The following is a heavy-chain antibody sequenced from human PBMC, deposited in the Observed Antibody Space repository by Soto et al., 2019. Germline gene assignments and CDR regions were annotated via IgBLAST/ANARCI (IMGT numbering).Heavy chain of an antibody. CDR2: IYYSGST. D-gene: IGHD3-3*01. J-gene: IGHJ6*03. CDR3: ATQTRNPYDFWSGYYPANYYYYYMDV. Sequence: QVQLQESGPGLVKPSETLSLTCTVSGGSISSYYWSWIRQPPGKGLEWIGYIYYSGSTNYNPSLKSRVTISVDTSKNQFSLKLSSVTAADTAVYYCATQTRNPYDFWSGYYPANYYYYYMDVWGKGTTVTVSS. V-gene: IGHV4-59*01. CDR1: GGSISSYY.